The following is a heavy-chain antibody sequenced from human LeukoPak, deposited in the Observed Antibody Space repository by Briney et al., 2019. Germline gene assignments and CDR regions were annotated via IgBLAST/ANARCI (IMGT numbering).Heavy chain of an antibody. CDR2: ISGSGGST. CDR3: AKDRYCSSTSCFRGGGMDV. Sequence: GGSLRLSCAASGFTFSSYAMSWVRQAPGKGLEWVSAISGSGGSTYYADSVKGRFIISRDNSKNTLYLQMNSLRAEDTAVYYCAKDRYCSSTSCFRGGGMDVWGQGTTVTVSS. D-gene: IGHD2-2*01. CDR1: GFTFSSYA. J-gene: IGHJ6*02. V-gene: IGHV3-23*01.